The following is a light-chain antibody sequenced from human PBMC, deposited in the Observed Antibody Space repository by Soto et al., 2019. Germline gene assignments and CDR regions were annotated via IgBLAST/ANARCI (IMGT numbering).Light chain of an antibody. CDR3: QQSYSTSWT. Sequence: DIQMTQSPSSLYASLGDRVTITCRASQSISSYLNWYQQKPGKAPKLLIYAASSLQSGAPSRFSGSGSGTDFTLTISSLKNEDFATYYCQQSYSTSWTFGQGTKVDIK. J-gene: IGKJ1*01. CDR1: QSISSY. CDR2: AAS. V-gene: IGKV1-39*01.